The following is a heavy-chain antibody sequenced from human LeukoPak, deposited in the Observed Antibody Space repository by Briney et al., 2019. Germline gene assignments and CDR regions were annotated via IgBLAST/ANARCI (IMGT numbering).Heavy chain of an antibody. V-gene: IGHV1-8*01. Sequence: ASVKVSCKASGYTFTSYDINWVRQATGQGLEWMGWMNLNSGNTGYAQKFQGRVTMTRNTSITTAHMELSSLRSEDTAVYYCARGVASSSWYNYYYYYMDVWGKGTTVTVSS. CDR3: ARGVASSSWYNYYYYYMDV. D-gene: IGHD6-13*01. J-gene: IGHJ6*03. CDR1: GYTFTSYD. CDR2: MNLNSGNT.